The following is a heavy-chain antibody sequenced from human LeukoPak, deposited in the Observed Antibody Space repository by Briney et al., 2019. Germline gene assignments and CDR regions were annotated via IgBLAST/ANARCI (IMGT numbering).Heavy chain of an antibody. D-gene: IGHD6-19*01. CDR1: GGTFSSYA. J-gene: IGHJ5*02. V-gene: IGHV1-69*05. Sequence: GASVKVSCKASGGTFSSYAISWVRQAPGQGLEWMGGIIPIFGTANYAQKFQGRVTITTDESTSTAYMELSSLRSEDTAVYYCAKIATYSSGWYDWFDPWGQGTLVTVSS. CDR3: AKIATYSSGWYDWFDP. CDR2: IIPIFGTA.